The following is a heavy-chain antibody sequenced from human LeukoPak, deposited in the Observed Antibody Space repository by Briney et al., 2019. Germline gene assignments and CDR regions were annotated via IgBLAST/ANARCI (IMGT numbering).Heavy chain of an antibody. V-gene: IGHV3-21*01. CDR1: GFTFSSYS. D-gene: IGHD6-13*01. CDR3: ARMAAAGTRAFDI. CDR2: ISSSSSYI. J-gene: IGHJ3*02. Sequence: PGGSLRLSCAASGFTFSSYSMNWVRQVPGKGLEWVSSISSSSSYIYYADSVKGRFTISRDNAKNSLYLQMNSLRAEDTAVYYCARMAAAGTRAFDIRGQGTMVTVSS.